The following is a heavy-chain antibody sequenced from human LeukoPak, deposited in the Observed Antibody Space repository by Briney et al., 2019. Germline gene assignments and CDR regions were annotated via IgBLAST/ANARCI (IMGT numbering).Heavy chain of an antibody. V-gene: IGHV4-34*01. CDR2: INHSGST. J-gene: IGHJ4*02. Sequence: SETLSLTCAVYGGSFSGYYWSWIRQPPGKGLEWIGEINHSGSTNHNPSLKSRVTISVDTSKNQFSLKLNSVTAADTAVYYCARNFSLWGQGTLVTVSS. D-gene: IGHD3-3*01. CDR1: GGSFSGYY. CDR3: ARNFSL.